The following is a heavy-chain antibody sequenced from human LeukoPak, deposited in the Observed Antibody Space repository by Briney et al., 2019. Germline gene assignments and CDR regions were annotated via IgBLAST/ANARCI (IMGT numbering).Heavy chain of an antibody. CDR1: GFAFSTYS. V-gene: IGHV3-21*01. J-gene: IGHJ4*02. Sequence: GGSLRLSCAASGFAFSTYSVNWVRQAPGKGLEWVSSVSRSSRFIFYADSVQGRFTISRDDAKDSLFLQMNSLRAEDTAVYYCARVSDAFVYFFDSWGQGTLVTVSS. CDR3: ARVSDAFVYFFDS. CDR2: VSRSSRFI. D-gene: IGHD2/OR15-2a*01.